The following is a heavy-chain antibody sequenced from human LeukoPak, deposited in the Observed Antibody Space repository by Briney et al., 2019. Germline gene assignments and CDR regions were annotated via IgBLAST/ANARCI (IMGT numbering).Heavy chain of an antibody. CDR2: IKQDGSEK. V-gene: IGHV3-7*01. Sequence: PGGSLRLSCAASGFTFSSYWMSWVRQAPGKGLEWVANIKQDGSEKYYVDSVKGRFTISRDNAKNSLYLQMNSLRAEDTAVYYCAREGRYSYGYYFDYWGQGTLVTVSS. J-gene: IGHJ4*02. CDR1: GFTFSSYW. CDR3: AREGRYSYGYYFDY. D-gene: IGHD5-18*01.